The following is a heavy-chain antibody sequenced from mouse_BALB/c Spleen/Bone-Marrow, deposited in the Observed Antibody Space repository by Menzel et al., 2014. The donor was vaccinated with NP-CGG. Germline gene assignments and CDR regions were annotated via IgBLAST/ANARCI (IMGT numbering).Heavy chain of an antibody. CDR3: TRIYYDYDGVWFAY. Sequence: VHVKQSGPELVKPGASVKMSCMAPGYTFTSYFMHWVKQRPGQGLEWIGYINPYNDGTKYNEKFKGKATLTSDKSSSTAYMELSSLTAEDSAVYYCTRIYYDYDGVWFAYWGQGTLVTVSA. J-gene: IGHJ3*01. CDR2: INPYNDGT. D-gene: IGHD2-4*01. CDR1: GYTFTSYF. V-gene: IGHV1-14*01.